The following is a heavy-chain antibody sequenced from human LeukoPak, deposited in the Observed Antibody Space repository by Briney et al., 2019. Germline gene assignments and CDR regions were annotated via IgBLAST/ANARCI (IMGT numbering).Heavy chain of an antibody. CDR3: ARATLYSSSRPSSAEYFQH. J-gene: IGHJ1*01. Sequence: QTGGSLRLSCAASGFTFSSYGMHWVRQAPGKGLEWVAVISYDGSNKYYADSVKGRFTISRDNSKNTLYLQMNSLRAEDTAVYYCARATLYSSSRPSSAEYFQHWGQGTLVTVS. V-gene: IGHV3-30*03. D-gene: IGHD6-6*01. CDR2: ISYDGSNK. CDR1: GFTFSSYG.